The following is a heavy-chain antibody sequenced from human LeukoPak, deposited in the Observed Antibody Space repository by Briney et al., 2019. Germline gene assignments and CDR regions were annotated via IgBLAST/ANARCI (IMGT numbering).Heavy chain of an antibody. V-gene: IGHV1-2*02. CDR1: GYTFTGYY. D-gene: IGHD1-26*01. CDR3: ARTLGIVGANGRQLVLDP. Sequence: ASVKVSCKASGYTFTGYYMHWVRQAPGQGLEWMGWINPNSGGTNYAQKFQGRVTMTRDTSISTAYMELSRLRSDDTAVYYCARTLGIVGANGRQLVLDPWGQGTLVTVSS. J-gene: IGHJ5*02. CDR2: INPNSGGT.